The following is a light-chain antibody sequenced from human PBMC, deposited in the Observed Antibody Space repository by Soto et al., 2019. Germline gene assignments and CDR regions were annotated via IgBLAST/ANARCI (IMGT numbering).Light chain of an antibody. CDR3: CSYAGGASVV. V-gene: IGLV2-23*01. CDR2: EDI. CDR1: ISDVGRYNL. J-gene: IGLJ2*01. Sequence: QSVLTQPASESGSPGQSITISCTGTISDVGRYNLVSWYQQHPDKAPKLIIYEDIERPSGVSHRFSGSTSGNTASLTISGLQTEDEAKYFCCSYAGGASVVFGGGTKLTVL.